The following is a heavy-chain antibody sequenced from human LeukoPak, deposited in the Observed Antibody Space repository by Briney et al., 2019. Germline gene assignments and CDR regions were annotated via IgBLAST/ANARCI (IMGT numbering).Heavy chain of an antibody. D-gene: IGHD2-2*01. Sequence: ASVKVSCTASGYTFTSYGISWVRQAPGQGLEWMGWISAYNGNTNYAQKLQGRVTMTTDTSTSTAYMELRSLGSDDTAVYYCARGCSSTSCYYGMDVWGQGTTVTVSS. CDR2: ISAYNGNT. J-gene: IGHJ6*02. CDR1: GYTFTSYG. CDR3: ARGCSSTSCYYGMDV. V-gene: IGHV1-18*01.